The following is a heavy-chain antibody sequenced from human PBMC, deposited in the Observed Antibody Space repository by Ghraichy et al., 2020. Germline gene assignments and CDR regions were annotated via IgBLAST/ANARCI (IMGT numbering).Heavy chain of an antibody. V-gene: IGHV4-34*01. Sequence: SETLSLTCAVYGGSFTGYFCGWIRQPPGEGLEWIGDITHAGSTIYNPSLKNRITMSVDSSKYQFSLNLSSVTAADTAVYYCARAEPDWFDSWGQGTLVTVSS. J-gene: IGHJ5*01. CDR1: GGSFTGYF. CDR2: ITHAGST. D-gene: IGHD1-26*01. CDR3: ARAEPDWFDS.